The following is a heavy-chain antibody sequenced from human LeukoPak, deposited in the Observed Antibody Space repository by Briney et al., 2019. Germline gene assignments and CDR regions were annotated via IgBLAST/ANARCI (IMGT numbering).Heavy chain of an antibody. J-gene: IGHJ4*02. CDR2: IYYGGST. CDR3: ASEAGYSSSWYSH. V-gene: IGHV4-59*01. Sequence: SETLSLTCTVSGGSISSYYWSWIRQPPGKGLEWIGYIYYGGSTNYNPSLKSRVTISVDTSKNQFSLKLSSVTAADTAVYYCASEAGYSSSWYSHWGQGTLVTVSS. D-gene: IGHD6-13*01. CDR1: GGSISSYY.